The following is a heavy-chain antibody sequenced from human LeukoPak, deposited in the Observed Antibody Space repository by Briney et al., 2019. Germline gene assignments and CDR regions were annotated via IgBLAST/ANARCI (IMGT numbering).Heavy chain of an antibody. CDR1: GYTFTSYG. CDR2: ISAYNGNT. Sequence: ASVKVSCKASGYTFTSYGISWVRQAPGQGLEWMGWISAYNGNTNYAQKLQGRVTMTTDTSTSTAYMELRSLRSDDTAAYYCARDPSMVRGENTPYFDYWGQGTLVTVSS. CDR3: ARDPSMVRGENTPYFDY. J-gene: IGHJ4*02. V-gene: IGHV1-18*01. D-gene: IGHD3-10*01.